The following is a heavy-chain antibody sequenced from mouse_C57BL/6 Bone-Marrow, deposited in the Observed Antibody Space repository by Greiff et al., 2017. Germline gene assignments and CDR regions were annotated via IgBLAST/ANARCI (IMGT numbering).Heavy chain of an antibody. V-gene: IGHV3-6*01. J-gene: IGHJ2*01. CDR1: GYSITSGYY. CDR3: ARDYTARDYFDY. Sequence: EVKLVESGPGLVKPSQSLSLTCSVTGYSITSGYYWNWIRQFPGNKLEWMGYISYDGSNNYNPSLKNRISITRDTSKNQFFLKLNSVTTEDTATYYCARDYTARDYFDYWGQGTTLTVSS. D-gene: IGHD1-2*01. CDR2: ISYDGSN.